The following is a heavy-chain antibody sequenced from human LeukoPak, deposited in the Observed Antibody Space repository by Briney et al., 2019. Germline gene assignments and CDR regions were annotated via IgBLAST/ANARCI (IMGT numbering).Heavy chain of an antibody. V-gene: IGHV3-21*03. CDR3: ASNMVNRYDYVWGSYRQN. D-gene: IGHD3-16*02. Sequence: GGSLRLSCAASGFTFSSYAMHWVRQAPGKGLEWVSSISSSSSYIYYADSVKGRFTISRDNAKNSLYLQMNSLRAEDTAVYYCASNMVNRYDYVWGSYRQNWGQGTLVTVSS. J-gene: IGHJ4*02. CDR2: ISSSSSYI. CDR1: GFTFSSYA.